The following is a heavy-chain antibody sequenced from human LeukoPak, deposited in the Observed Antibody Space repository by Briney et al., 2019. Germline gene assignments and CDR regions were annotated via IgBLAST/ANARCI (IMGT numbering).Heavy chain of an antibody. CDR3: ARDTVAGTSP. CDR1: DGSISSSSYH. Sequence: SETLSLTCTVSDGSISSSSYHWGWIRQRPGKGLEWIGSIYYSGSTYYNPSLKSRVTISVDTSKNQFSLKLSSVTAADTAVYYCARDTVAGTSPWGQGTLVTVSS. J-gene: IGHJ5*02. D-gene: IGHD6-19*01. V-gene: IGHV4-39*02. CDR2: IYYSGST.